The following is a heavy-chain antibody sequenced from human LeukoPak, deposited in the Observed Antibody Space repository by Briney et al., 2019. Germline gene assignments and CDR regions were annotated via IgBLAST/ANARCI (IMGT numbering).Heavy chain of an antibody. CDR2: IYTTGST. V-gene: IGHV4-4*07. J-gene: IGHJ4*02. D-gene: IGHD6-19*01. Sequence: PGGSLRLSCVASQFTFSSHWMTWIRQLAGRGLEWIGRIYTTGSTNYNPSLKSRVTMSVDMSKNQFSLKLSSVTAADTAVYYCASASGYWGQGTLVTVSS. CDR1: QFTFSSHW. CDR3: ASASGY.